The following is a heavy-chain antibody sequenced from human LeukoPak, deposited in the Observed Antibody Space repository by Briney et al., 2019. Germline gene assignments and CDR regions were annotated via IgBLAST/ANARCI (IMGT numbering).Heavy chain of an antibody. V-gene: IGHV3-49*03. Sequence: GGSLRLSCRTSGFTFGDYALSWFRQAPGKELEWVGFIRSKVYGGTTEYAASVKGRVTISRDDSEGIAYLQMNSLKTEDTAMYYCSRVTTSGSYGRFDALHIWSQGTMVTVSS. J-gene: IGHJ3*02. CDR1: GFTFGDYA. CDR2: IRSKVYGGTT. CDR3: SRVTTSGSYGRFDALHI. D-gene: IGHD6-19*01.